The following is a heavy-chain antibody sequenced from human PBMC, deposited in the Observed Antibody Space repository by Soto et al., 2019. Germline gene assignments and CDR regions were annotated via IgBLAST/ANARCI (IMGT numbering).Heavy chain of an antibody. Sequence: ASVKVSCKASGYTFTGYYIHWVRQAPGQGLEWMGSISPHSGGPNYAQRFQGRVTMTRDTSMTTVYMEMSGLTSDDTAVYYCAREEQTGANYYLDYWGQGALVTVSA. CDR3: AREEQTGANYYLDY. CDR1: GYTFTGYY. J-gene: IGHJ4*02. D-gene: IGHD7-27*01. V-gene: IGHV1-2*02. CDR2: ISPHSGGP.